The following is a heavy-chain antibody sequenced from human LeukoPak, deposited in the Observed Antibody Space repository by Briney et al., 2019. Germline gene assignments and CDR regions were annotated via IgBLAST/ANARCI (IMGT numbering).Heavy chain of an antibody. V-gene: IGHV3-74*01. CDR3: ARGLPGYSNTWNDH. CDR2: TNSDGSLP. CDR1: GFSFSSYW. Sequence: AGSLPLSRAASGFSFSSYWMHWVRQAPGKGLVWVSRTNSDGSLPSYADSVKGRFTISRDNAKNTLYLQMNSLGVEDTAIYYCARGLPGYSNTWNDHWGQGTLV. J-gene: IGHJ5*02. D-gene: IGHD6-13*01.